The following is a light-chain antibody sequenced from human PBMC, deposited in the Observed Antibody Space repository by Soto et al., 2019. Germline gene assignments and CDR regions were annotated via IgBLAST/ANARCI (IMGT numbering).Light chain of an antibody. Sequence: QSALTQPPSASGSPGQSVTISCTGTSSDVGGYNYVSWYQQHPGKAPKHMIYEVSKRPSGVPDRFSGSKSGNTASLTVSGLQAEDEADYYCSSYAGSNNFVVFGGGTKLTVL. J-gene: IGLJ2*01. CDR3: SSYAGSNNFVV. V-gene: IGLV2-8*01. CDR2: EVS. CDR1: SSDVGGYNY.